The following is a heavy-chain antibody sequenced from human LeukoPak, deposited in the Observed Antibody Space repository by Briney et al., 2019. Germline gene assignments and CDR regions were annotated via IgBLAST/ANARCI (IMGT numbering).Heavy chain of an antibody. CDR3: ARAVAPTYYFDF. J-gene: IGHJ4*02. CDR2: IYYSGST. D-gene: IGHD2-15*01. V-gene: IGHV4-59*01. Sequence: SETLSLTCTVSGGSISSYYWSWIRQPPGKGLEWIGHIYYSGSTNYNPSLKSRVTISGDTSKNQFSLKLSSVTAADAAIYYCARAVAPTYYFDFWGQGTLVTVSS. CDR1: GGSISSYY.